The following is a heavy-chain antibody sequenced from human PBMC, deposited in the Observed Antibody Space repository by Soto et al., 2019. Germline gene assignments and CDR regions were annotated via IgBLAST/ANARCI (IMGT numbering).Heavy chain of an antibody. CDR1: GFAFSSYT. CDR2: ISASGGST. D-gene: IGHD6-19*01. Sequence: GGSLRLSCAASGFAFSSYTMSWVRQTPGKGLEWVSSISASGGSTYYGDSLKGRFTVSRDNSKNTLNLHIKSLGVEDSAVYYCAKDRGGFARGWEYYDFWGQGTQVTVSS. CDR3: AKDRGGFARGWEYYDF. J-gene: IGHJ4*02. V-gene: IGHV3-23*01.